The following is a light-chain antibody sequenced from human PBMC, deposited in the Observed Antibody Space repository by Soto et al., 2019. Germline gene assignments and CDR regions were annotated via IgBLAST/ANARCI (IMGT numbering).Light chain of an antibody. V-gene: IGLV2-14*01. J-gene: IGLJ3*02. Sequence: QSALTQPASVSGSPGQSITISCIGTSSDVGGHNYVSWYQQYPGTAPKLIISEVSDRPSGISSRFSGSTSGNTASLTISWLQAEDEADYYCSSYTSSDTWVFGGGTQLTVL. CDR1: SSDVGGHNY. CDR2: EVS. CDR3: SSYTSSDTWV.